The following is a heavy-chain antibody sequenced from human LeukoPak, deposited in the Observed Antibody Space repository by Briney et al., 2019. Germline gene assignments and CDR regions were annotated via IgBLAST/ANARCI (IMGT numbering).Heavy chain of an antibody. Sequence: ASVKVSCKASGYTFTSYGISWVRQAPGQGLEWMGWISAYNGNTNYAPKLPGRVTMTTDTSTSTAYMELRSLRSDDTAVYYCARANYYGSGKKDLDYWGQGTLVTVSS. CDR1: GYTFTSYG. V-gene: IGHV1-18*01. CDR3: ARANYYGSGKKDLDY. D-gene: IGHD3-10*01. CDR2: ISAYNGNT. J-gene: IGHJ4*02.